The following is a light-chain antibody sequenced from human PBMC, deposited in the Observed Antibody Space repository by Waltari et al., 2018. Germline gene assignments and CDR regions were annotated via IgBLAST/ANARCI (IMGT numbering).Light chain of an antibody. V-gene: IGKV1-33*01. CDR1: QAISSY. CDR3: QQYDNLPLT. Sequence: DIQMTQSPSSLSASVGDRVTITCQASQAISSYLNWYQQKPGKAPKLLIYDASNLETGVPSRFSGSGSGTDFTFTISSLQPEDIATYYCQQYDNLPLTFGGGTKVEIK. CDR2: DAS. J-gene: IGKJ4*01.